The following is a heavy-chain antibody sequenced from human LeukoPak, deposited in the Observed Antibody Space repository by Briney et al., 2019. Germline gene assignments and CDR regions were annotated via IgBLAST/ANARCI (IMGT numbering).Heavy chain of an antibody. D-gene: IGHD1-26*01. Sequence: SVKVSCKASGGTFSSYAISWVRHAPGQGIEWMGRIIPIFGTANYAQKFQGRVTITADKSTSTAYMELSSLRSEDMAVYYCARGRSGVGRPAFDYWGQGTLVTVSS. CDR1: GGTFSSYA. CDR2: IIPIFGTA. CDR3: ARGRSGVGRPAFDY. J-gene: IGHJ4*02. V-gene: IGHV1-69*06.